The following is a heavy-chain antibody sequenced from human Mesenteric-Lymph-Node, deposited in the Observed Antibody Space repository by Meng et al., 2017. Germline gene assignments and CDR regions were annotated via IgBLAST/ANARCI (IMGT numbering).Heavy chain of an antibody. CDR3: TRDGILQQWLRYGGSSYFDY. D-gene: IGHD5-18*01. CDR2: IRSKAYGGTT. V-gene: IGHV3-49*04. J-gene: IGHJ4*02. CDR1: GFTFGDYA. Sequence: GESLKISCTASGFTFGDYAMSWVRQAPGKGLEWVGFIRSKAYGGTTEYAASVKGRFTISRDDSKSIAYLQMNSMKTEDTAVYYCTRDGILQQWLRYGGSSYFDYWGQGNRV.